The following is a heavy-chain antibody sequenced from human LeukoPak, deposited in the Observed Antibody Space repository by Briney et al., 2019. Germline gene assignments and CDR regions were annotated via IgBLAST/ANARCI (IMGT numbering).Heavy chain of an antibody. CDR2: ISGSGGST. J-gene: IGHJ6*02. D-gene: IGHD6-13*01. CDR1: GFTFSSYA. V-gene: IGHV3-23*01. Sequence: GGSLRLSCAASGFTFSSYAMSWVRQAPGKGLEWVSAISGSGGSTYYADSVKGRFTISRDNSKNTLYLQMNSLRAEDTAVYYCANFGYRRDGGMDVWGQGTTVTVSS. CDR3: ANFGYRRDGGMDV.